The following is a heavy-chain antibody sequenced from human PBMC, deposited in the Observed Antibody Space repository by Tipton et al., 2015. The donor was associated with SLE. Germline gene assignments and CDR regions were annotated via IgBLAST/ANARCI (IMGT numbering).Heavy chain of an antibody. Sequence: SLRLSCAASGFTFSSYAMSWVRQAPGKGLEWVSAISGSGGSTYYADSVKGRSTISRDNSKNTLYLQMNSLRAEDTAVYYCAKDSLFSGTTGTGNYGMDVWGQGTTVTVSS. CDR1: GFTFSSYA. CDR2: ISGSGGST. CDR3: AKDSLFSGTTGTGNYGMDV. J-gene: IGHJ6*02. D-gene: IGHD1-7*01. V-gene: IGHV3-23*01.